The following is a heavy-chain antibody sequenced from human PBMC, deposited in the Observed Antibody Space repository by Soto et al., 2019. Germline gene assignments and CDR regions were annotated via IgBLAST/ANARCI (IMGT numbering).Heavy chain of an antibody. D-gene: IGHD3-22*01. J-gene: IGHJ4*02. CDR1: GGSFRGHY. Sequence: SETLSLTCAVYGGSFRGHYWSWIRQPPGKGLEWIGEINHSGSTNYNPSLKSRVTMSVDTSKKQFYLKLMSVTAADTAVYYCARMYYYDSSGYPFDGGDYWGQGTLVTVAS. CDR3: ARMYYYDSSGYPFDGGDY. CDR2: INHSGST. V-gene: IGHV4-34*01.